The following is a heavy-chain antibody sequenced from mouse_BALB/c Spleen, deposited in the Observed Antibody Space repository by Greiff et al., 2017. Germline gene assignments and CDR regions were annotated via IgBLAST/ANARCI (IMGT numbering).Heavy chain of an antibody. D-gene: IGHD1-1*01. CDR3: ARCLLTPSGYFDY. V-gene: IGHV14-3*02. CDR1: GFNIKDTY. CDR2: IDPANGNT. J-gene: IGHJ2*01. Sequence: VQLQQSGAELVTPGASVKLSCTASGFNIKDTYMHWVKQRPEQGLEWIGRIDPANGNTKYDPKFQGKATITADTSSNTAYLQLSSLTSEDTAVYYCARCLLTPSGYFDYWGQGTTHTDSS.